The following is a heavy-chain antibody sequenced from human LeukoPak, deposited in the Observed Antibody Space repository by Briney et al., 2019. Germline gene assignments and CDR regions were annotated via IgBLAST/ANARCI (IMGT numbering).Heavy chain of an antibody. CDR3: ARVGRGATPGY. CDR2: ISSGGTTV. V-gene: IGHV3-48*03. Sequence: GGSLRLSCAVSGFTFSSSEMNWVRQAPGKGLEWVSYISSGGTTVYYGDSVKGRFTISRDNAKNSLYLQMNSLRAEDTAVYYCARVGRGATPGYWGQGTLVTVSS. J-gene: IGHJ4*02. CDR1: GFTFSSSE. D-gene: IGHD1-26*01.